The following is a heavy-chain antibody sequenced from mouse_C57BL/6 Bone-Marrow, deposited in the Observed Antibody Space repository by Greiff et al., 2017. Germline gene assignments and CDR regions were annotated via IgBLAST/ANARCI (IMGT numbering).Heavy chain of an antibody. V-gene: IGHV5-6*02. CDR3: ERGYGIKDWFAY. CDR2: ISSGGSYT. CDR1: GFTFSSYG. J-gene: IGHJ3*01. D-gene: IGHD1-1*02. Sequence: EVMLVESGGDLVKPGGSLKLSCAASGFTFSSYGMSWVRQTPDKRLEWVATISSGGSYTYYPDSVQGRFTISRDNAKNTLYLQMSSLKSEDTAMYYCERGYGIKDWFAYWGQGTLVTVSA.